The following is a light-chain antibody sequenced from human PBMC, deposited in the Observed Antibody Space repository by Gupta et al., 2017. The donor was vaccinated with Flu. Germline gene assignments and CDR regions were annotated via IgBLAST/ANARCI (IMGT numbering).Light chain of an antibody. V-gene: IGKV4-1*01. J-gene: IGKJ5*01. CDR3: QANDSTPDT. CDR1: QSLLYSSNNKNY. CDR2: WAS. Sequence: IVMTQSPDSLAVSLGERATINCKSSQSLLYSSNNKNYLAWYQQKAGQPPKLLIYWASTRECGVPDRFSGSGSGTDFTLTISILQAEDVAVYYCQANDSTPDTFGQGTQLEIK.